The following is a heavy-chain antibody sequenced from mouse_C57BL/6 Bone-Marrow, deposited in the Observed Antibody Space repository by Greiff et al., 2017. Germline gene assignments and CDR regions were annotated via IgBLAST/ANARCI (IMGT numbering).Heavy chain of an antibody. CDR2: IYPSDSET. J-gene: IGHJ2*01. V-gene: IGHV1-61*01. CDR1: GYTFTSYW. Sequence: QVQLQQPGAELVRPGSSVKLSCKASGYTFTSYWMDWVKQRPGQGLEWIGNIYPSDSETHYNQKFKDKATLTVDKTSSTAYMQLSSLTSEESAVYSGARGTTVGDYWGQGTTLTVSS. CDR3: ARGTTVGDY. D-gene: IGHD1-1*01.